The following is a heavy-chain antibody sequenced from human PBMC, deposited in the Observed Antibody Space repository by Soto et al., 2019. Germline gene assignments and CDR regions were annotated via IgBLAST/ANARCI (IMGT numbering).Heavy chain of an antibody. V-gene: IGHV4-61*08. J-gene: IGHJ4*02. CDR2: IYYSGST. CDR3: ARGQRAYCSSTSCRSRKSIAAAWYFDY. CDR1: GGSISSGGYY. Sequence: PSETLSLTCTVSGGSISSGGYYWSWIRQPPGKGLEWIGYIYYSGSTNYNPSLKSRVTISVDTSKNQFSLKLSSVTAADTAVYYCARGQRAYCSSTSCRSRKSIAAAWYFDYWGQGTLVTVSS. D-gene: IGHD2-2*01.